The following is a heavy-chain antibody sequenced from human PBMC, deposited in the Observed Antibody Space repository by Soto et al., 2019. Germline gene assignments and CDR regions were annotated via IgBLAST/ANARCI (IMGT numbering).Heavy chain of an antibody. V-gene: IGHV4-59*08. D-gene: IGHD6-13*01. CDR2: IYYSGST. CDR3: ARHAAAGYYYYFDY. Sequence: SETLSLTCTVSGGSISSYYWSWIRQPPGKGLEWIGYIYYSGSTYYNPSLKSRVTISVDTSKNQFSLKLSSVTAADTAVYYCARHAAAGYYYYFDYWGQGTLVTVSS. CDR1: GGSISSYY. J-gene: IGHJ4*02.